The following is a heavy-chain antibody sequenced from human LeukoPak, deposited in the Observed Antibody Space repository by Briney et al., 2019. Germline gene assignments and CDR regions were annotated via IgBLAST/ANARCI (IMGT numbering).Heavy chain of an antibody. CDR2: ISSGSRSI. CDR1: GFTFSSYS. V-gene: IGHV3-48*02. J-gene: IGHJ4*02. Sequence: GGSLRLSCAASGFTFSSYSMNWVRQAPGKGLEWVSYISSGSRSIYYADSVKGRFTISRDNAKNSLYLQMNSLRDEDTAGYYCARLANFWSGANDYWGQGTLVTVSS. D-gene: IGHD3-3*01. CDR3: ARLANFWSGANDY.